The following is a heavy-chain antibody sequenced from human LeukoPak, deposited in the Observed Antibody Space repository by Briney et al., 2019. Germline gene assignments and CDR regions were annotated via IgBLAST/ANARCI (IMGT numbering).Heavy chain of an antibody. D-gene: IGHD4-17*01. J-gene: IGHJ3*02. V-gene: IGHV4-34*01. CDR2: IYHSGST. CDR1: GGSFSGYY. CDR3: ARPIYGDSEMDAFDI. Sequence: PSETLSLTCAVYGGSFSGYYWGWIRQPPGKGLEWIGSIYHSGSTYYNPSLKSRVTISVDTSKNRFSLKLSSVTAADTAVYYCARPIYGDSEMDAFDIWGQGTMVTVSS.